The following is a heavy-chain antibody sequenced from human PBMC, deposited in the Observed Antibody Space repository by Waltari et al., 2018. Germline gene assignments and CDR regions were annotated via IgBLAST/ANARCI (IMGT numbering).Heavy chain of an antibody. J-gene: IGHJ4*02. Sequence: EVQLLESGGGLVQPGGSLRLSCAASGFTFSSYAMSWVRQAPGKGLGWVSVIYSGGSTYYADSVKGRFTISRDNSKNTLYLQMNSLRAEDTAVYYCAKDRLDRGGFDYWGQGTLVTVSS. V-gene: IGHV3-23*03. CDR2: IYSGGST. CDR3: AKDRLDRGGFDY. CDR1: GFTFSSYA. D-gene: IGHD2-2*03.